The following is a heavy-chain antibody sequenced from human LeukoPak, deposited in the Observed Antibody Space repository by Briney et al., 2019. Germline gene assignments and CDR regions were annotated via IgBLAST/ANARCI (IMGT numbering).Heavy chain of an antibody. V-gene: IGHV3-33*01. J-gene: IGHJ4*02. CDR2: IWYDGSNK. CDR3: ARGITIFGVVTRPDY. CDR1: GFTFSSYG. Sequence: GGSLRLSCAASGFTFSSYGMHWVRQAPGKGLEWVAVIWYDGSNKYYADSVKGRFTISRDNSKITLYLQMNSLRAEDTAVYSCARGITIFGVVTRPDYWGQGTLVTVSS. D-gene: IGHD3-3*01.